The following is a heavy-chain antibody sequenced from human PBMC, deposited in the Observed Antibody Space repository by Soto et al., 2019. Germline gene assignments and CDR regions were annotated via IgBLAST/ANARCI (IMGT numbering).Heavy chain of an antibody. D-gene: IGHD3-10*01. Sequence: GGSLRLSCAACGLTFSSYWMSWGRQAPGKGLEWVSNIKQDGSEKYYVDSVKSRFTSSRDNAKNSLYLQMNSLRAEDTAVYYCARDLATYYYGSGNPGVWGQGTLVTVSS. J-gene: IGHJ4*02. CDR2: IKQDGSEK. V-gene: IGHV3-7*01. CDR1: GLTFSSYW. CDR3: ARDLATYYYGSGNPGV.